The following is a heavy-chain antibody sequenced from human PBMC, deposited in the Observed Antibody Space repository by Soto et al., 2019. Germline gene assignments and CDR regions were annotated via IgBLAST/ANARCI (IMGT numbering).Heavy chain of an antibody. J-gene: IGHJ4*02. CDR1: GGSFSGYY. D-gene: IGHD2-2*01. V-gene: IGHV4-34*01. CDR3: ARGARYCSSTSCYRPLDY. CDR2: INHSGST. Sequence: QVQLQQWGAGLLKPSETLSLTCAVYGGSFSGYYWSWIRQPPGKGLEWIGEINHSGSTNYNPSLKSRVTISVDTSKNQFSLKLSSVTAAATAVYYCARGARYCSSTSCYRPLDYWGQGTLVTVSS.